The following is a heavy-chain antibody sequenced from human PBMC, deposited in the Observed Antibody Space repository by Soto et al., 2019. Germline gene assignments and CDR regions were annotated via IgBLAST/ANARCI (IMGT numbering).Heavy chain of an antibody. D-gene: IGHD2-2*02. CDR3: ARGGMGIVVVPAAIRGYYYYGMDV. CDR2: IIPIFGTA. CDR1: GGTFSSYA. V-gene: IGHV1-69*06. J-gene: IGHJ6*02. Sequence: SVKVSCKASGGTFSSYAISWVRQAPGQGLEWMGGIIPIFGTANYAQKFQGRVTITADKSTSTAYMELSSLRSEDTAVYYCARGGMGIVVVPAAIRGYYYYGMDVWGQGTTVTVSS.